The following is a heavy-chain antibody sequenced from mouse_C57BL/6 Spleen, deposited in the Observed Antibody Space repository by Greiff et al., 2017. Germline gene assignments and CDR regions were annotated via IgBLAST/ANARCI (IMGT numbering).Heavy chain of an antibody. V-gene: IGHV1-26*01. Sequence: VQLQQSGPELVKPGASVKISCKASGYTFTDYYMNWVKQSHGKSLEWIGDINPNNGGTSYNQKFKGKATLTVDKSSSTAYMELRSLTSEDSAVYYCARGSLTTVVPYYYAMDYWGQGTSVTVSS. CDR2: INPNNGGT. CDR3: ARGSLTTVVPYYYAMDY. J-gene: IGHJ4*01. D-gene: IGHD1-1*01. CDR1: GYTFTDYY.